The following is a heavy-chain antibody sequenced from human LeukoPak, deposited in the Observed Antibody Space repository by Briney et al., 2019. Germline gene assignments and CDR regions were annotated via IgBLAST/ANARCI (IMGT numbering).Heavy chain of an antibody. CDR2: IIPILGIA. CDR1: GGTFSSYA. Sequence: ASVKVSCKASGGTFSSYAISWVRQAPGQGLEWMGRIIPILGIANYAQKFQGRVTITADKSTSTAYMELSSLRSEDTAVYYCASGYYGSGSYYHQPLDYWGQGTLVTVSS. D-gene: IGHD3-10*01. V-gene: IGHV1-69*04. CDR3: ASGYYGSGSYYHQPLDY. J-gene: IGHJ4*02.